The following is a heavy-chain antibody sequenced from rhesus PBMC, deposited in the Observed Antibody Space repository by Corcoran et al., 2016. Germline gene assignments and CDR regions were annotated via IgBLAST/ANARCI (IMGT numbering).Heavy chain of an antibody. V-gene: IGHV2-95*01. D-gene: IGHD3-16*01. J-gene: IGHJ4*01. Sequence: QVTLKESGPALVKPTQTLTLNCTFSGFSISTTGTGVGCIRQPPGQALEWLASIYWNDSKYYSTSLKSRLTISKDTSKNQVVLTMTNMDLVDTATYYCARVRRYSGSRYYFDYWGQGVLVTVSS. CDR2: IYWNDSK. CDR1: GFSISTTGTG. CDR3: ARVRRYSGSRYYFDY.